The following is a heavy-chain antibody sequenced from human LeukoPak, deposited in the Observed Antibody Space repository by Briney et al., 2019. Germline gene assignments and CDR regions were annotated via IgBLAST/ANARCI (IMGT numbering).Heavy chain of an antibody. CDR2: IFPGDSDT. J-gene: IGHJ4*02. D-gene: IGHD2-8*02. V-gene: IGHV5-51*01. CDR1: GYSFTSYW. Sequence: GESLKISCKGSGYSFTSYWIGWVRQVPGKGLEWMGIIFPGDSDTRYSPSFQGQVTISADKSISTAYLQWNSLRAADTAMYYCARHGPGRSYYFDYWGQGTLVTVSS. CDR3: ARHGPGRSYYFDY.